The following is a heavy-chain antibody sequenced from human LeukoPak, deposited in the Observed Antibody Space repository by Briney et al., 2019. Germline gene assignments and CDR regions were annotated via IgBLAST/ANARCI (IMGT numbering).Heavy chain of an antibody. Sequence: PGGSLRLSCTTSGFTFSSYNMNWVRQAPGKGLEWVSYISGSSTTIYYADSVKGRFTISRDNAKSSLYLQMNSLRDEDTAVYYCARDGYYYDSSSYLAYWGQGTLVTVSS. D-gene: IGHD3-22*01. CDR3: ARDGYYYDSSSYLAY. CDR2: ISGSSTTI. J-gene: IGHJ4*02. V-gene: IGHV3-48*02. CDR1: GFTFSSYN.